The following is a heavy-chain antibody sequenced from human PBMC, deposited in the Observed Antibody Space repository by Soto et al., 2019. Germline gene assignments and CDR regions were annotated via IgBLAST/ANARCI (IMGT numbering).Heavy chain of an antibody. V-gene: IGHV3-48*02. J-gene: IGHJ6*02. Sequence: GGSLRLSCAASGFTFSSYSMNWVRQAPGKGLEWVSYISSSSSTIYYADSVKGRFTISRDNAKNSLYLQMNSLRDEDTAVYYCVGYCSSTSCSWRYGMDVWGQGTTVTVSS. CDR2: ISSSSSTI. D-gene: IGHD2-2*01. CDR3: VGYCSSTSCSWRYGMDV. CDR1: GFTFSSYS.